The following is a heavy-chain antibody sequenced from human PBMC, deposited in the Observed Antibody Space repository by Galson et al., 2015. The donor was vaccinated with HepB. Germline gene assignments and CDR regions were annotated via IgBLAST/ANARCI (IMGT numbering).Heavy chain of an antibody. J-gene: IGHJ4*02. D-gene: IGHD5-24*01. CDR2: IYWDDDK. V-gene: IGHV2-5*02. CDR3: AHSSRWRRARYFDY. Sequence: PALVKPTQTLTLTCTFSGFSLRTSGVGVGWIRQPPGKALEWLALIYWDDDKRYSPSLKSRLTITKDTSKNQVVLTMTNMDPVDTATYYCAHSSRWRRARYFDYWGQGTLVTVSS. CDR1: GFSLRTSGVG.